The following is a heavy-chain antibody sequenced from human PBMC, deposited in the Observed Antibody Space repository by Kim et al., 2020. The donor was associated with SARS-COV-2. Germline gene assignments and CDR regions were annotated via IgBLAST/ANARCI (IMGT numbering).Heavy chain of an antibody. V-gene: IGHV3-53*01. D-gene: IGHD5-18*01. Sequence: GGSLRLSCAASGFTVSSNYMSWVRQAPGKGLEWVSVIYSGGSTYYADSVKGRFTISRDNSKNTLYLQMNSLRAEDTAVYYCARVTAMVSGGYDYYVMDIWGPGTTVTVSS. CDR2: IYSGGST. CDR1: GFTVSSNY. J-gene: IGHJ6*02. CDR3: ARVTAMVSGGYDYYVMDI.